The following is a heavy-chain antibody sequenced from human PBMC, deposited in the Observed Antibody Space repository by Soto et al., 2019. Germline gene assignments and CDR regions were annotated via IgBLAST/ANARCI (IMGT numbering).Heavy chain of an antibody. CDR1: GFTFYDYA. V-gene: IGHV3-64D*08. CDR2: ICSNGGST. D-gene: IGHD2-15*01. Sequence: GGSLRLSCAASGFTFYDYAMHWVRQAPGKGLEWVSGICSNGGSTYYADSVKGRFTISRDNSKNTLYLQMSSLRAEDTAVYYCVKWSNYCSGGSCYSTYYYYYGMDVWGQGTTVTVSS. CDR3: VKWSNYCSGGSCYSTYYYYYGMDV. J-gene: IGHJ6*02.